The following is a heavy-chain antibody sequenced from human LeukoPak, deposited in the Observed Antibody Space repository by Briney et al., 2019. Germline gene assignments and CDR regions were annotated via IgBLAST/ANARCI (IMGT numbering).Heavy chain of an antibody. CDR3: AKVPPSGSYCPTN. V-gene: IGHV3-23*01. J-gene: IGHJ4*02. Sequence: GSLKLSCEASGFNFRNYAMRWVRQSPDKGLEWISMIRSNGDTTHYSDSVRGRFSISRDNSKNTLYLQMNSLRAEDTAVYFCAKVPPSGSYCPTNWGQGTLVAVSS. CDR2: IRSNGDTT. CDR1: GFNFRNYA. D-gene: IGHD3-10*01.